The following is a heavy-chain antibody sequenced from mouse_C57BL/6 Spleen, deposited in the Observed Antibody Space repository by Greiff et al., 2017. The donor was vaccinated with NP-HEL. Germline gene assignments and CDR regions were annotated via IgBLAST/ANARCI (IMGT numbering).Heavy chain of an antibody. J-gene: IGHJ4*01. D-gene: IGHD2-3*01. CDR2: IYPRSGNT. CDR1: GYTFTSYG. CDR3: ARSWLLRDLYYAMDY. Sequence: QVQLQQSGAELARPGASVKLSCKASGYTFTSYGISWVKQRTGQGLEWIGEIYPRSGNTYYNEKFKGKATLTADKSSSTAYMELRSLTSEDSAVYFCARSWLLRDLYYAMDYWGQGTSVTVSS. V-gene: IGHV1-81*01.